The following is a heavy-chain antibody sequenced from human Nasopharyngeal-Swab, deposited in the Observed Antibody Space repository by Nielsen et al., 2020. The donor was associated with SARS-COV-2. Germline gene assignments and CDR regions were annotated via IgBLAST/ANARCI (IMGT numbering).Heavy chain of an antibody. CDR2: VSYDGSNK. J-gene: IGHJ6*02. D-gene: IGHD4-17*01. Sequence: GGSLRLSCAASGFTFSSYAMHWVRQAPGKGLEWVAVVSYDGSNKYYADSVKGRFTISRDNSKNTLYLQMNSLRAEDTAVYYCARSYYGAYYYGMDVWGQGTTVTVSS. CDR3: ARSYYGAYYYGMDV. CDR1: GFTFSSYA. V-gene: IGHV3-30-3*01.